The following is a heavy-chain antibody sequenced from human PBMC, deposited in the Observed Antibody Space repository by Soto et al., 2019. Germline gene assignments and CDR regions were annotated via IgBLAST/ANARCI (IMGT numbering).Heavy chain of an antibody. V-gene: IGHV3-23*01. CDR1: GFTFSSYA. CDR3: AKARSRWDHYYGMDG. CDR2: ISGSGGST. Sequence: GGSLRLSCAASGFTFSSYAMSWVRQAPGKGLEWVSAISGSGGSTYYADSVKGRFTISRDNSKNTLYLQMNSLRAEDTAVYYCAKARSRWDHYYGMDGWGQGTTVTVSS. J-gene: IGHJ6*02. D-gene: IGHD1-26*01.